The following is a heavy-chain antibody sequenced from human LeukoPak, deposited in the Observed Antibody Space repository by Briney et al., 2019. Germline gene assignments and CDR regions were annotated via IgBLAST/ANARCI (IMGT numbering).Heavy chain of an antibody. Sequence: ASVKVSCKVSGYTLTELSMHWVRQAPGKGLEWMGGFDPEDGETIYAQKFQGRVTMTEDTSTDTAYMELSSLRSEDTAVYYCATLRAMVRGVINAFDIWGQGTMVTVSS. V-gene: IGHV1-24*01. CDR2: FDPEDGET. J-gene: IGHJ3*02. CDR1: GYTLTELS. CDR3: ATLRAMVRGVINAFDI. D-gene: IGHD3-10*01.